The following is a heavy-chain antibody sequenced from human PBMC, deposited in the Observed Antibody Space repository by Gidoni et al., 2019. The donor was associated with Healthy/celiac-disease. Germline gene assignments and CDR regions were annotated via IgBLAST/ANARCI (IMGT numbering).Heavy chain of an antibody. CDR3: TTPPGAMILQDY. CDR1: GFTFGNAW. V-gene: IGHV3-15*01. Sequence: EVQLVESGGGLVKPGGSLRLSCAASGFTFGNAWMSWVRQAPGKGLEWVGRIKSKTDGGTTDYAAPVKGRFTISRDDSKNTLYLQMNSLKTEDTAVYYCTTPPGAMILQDYWGQGTLVTVSS. J-gene: IGHJ4*02. D-gene: IGHD3-22*01. CDR2: IKSKTDGGTT.